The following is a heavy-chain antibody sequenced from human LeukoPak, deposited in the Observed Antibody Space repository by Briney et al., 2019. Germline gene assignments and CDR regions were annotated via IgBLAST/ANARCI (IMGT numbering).Heavy chain of an antibody. CDR1: GFIFSSYG. V-gene: IGHV3-33*01. J-gene: IGHJ6*02. CDR2: IWYDGSNK. Sequence: SGGSLRLSCAASGFIFSSYGMHWVRQAPGKGLEWVAVIWYDGSNKYYADSVKGRFTISRDNSKNTLYVQMNSLRVEDTAVYYCARDREMDYYYGMDVWGQGTTVTVSS. CDR3: ARDREMDYYYGMDV. D-gene: IGHD5-24*01.